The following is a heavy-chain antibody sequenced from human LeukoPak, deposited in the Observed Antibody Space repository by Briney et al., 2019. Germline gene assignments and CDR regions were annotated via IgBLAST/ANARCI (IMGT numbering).Heavy chain of an antibody. V-gene: IGHV1-2*02. CDR3: ARGGYSSSWHSGVQDY. CDR1: GYTFTGYY. D-gene: IGHD6-13*01. J-gene: IGHJ4*02. Sequence: ASVTVSCKASGYTFTGYYMHWVRQAPGQGLEWMGWINPNSGGTNYAQKFQGRVTMTRDTSISTAYMELSRLRSDDTAVYYCARGGYSSSWHSGVQDYWGQGTLVTVSS. CDR2: INPNSGGT.